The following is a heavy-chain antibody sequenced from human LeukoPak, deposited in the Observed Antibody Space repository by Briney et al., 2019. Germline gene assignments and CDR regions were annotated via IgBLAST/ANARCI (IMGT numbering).Heavy chain of an antibody. CDR1: GGSISNYY. CDR2: IYDSGST. CDR3: ARGSRHWFF. Sequence: SETLSLTCTVSGGSISNYYWTWIRQPPGKGLEWIGYIYDSGSTNYNPSLKSRVTISVDTSKNQVSLKRRSVTAADTAVYYCARGSRHWFFWGQGTLVTVSS. D-gene: IGHD3-9*01. V-gene: IGHV4-59*01. J-gene: IGHJ4*02.